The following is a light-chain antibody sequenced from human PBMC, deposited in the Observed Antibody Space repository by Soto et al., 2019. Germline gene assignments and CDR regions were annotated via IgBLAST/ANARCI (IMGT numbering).Light chain of an antibody. CDR3: QQLDSYPLT. CDR2: SAS. V-gene: IGKV1-9*01. CDR1: QGISTC. J-gene: IGKJ4*01. Sequence: DIQLTQSPAFLSASVGDKVTITCRASQGISTCLAWYQQKPGKAPNRLIYSASTLQSGVPSRFSGSGSGTAFTLTISSRQPEDFATYFWQQLDSYPLTCGGGTQVEMK.